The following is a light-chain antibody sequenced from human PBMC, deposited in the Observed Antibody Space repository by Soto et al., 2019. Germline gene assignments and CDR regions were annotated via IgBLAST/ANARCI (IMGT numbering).Light chain of an antibody. J-gene: IGKJ4*01. V-gene: IGKV3-11*01. CDR1: QSVGTF. CDR3: EQRSNWPPALT. CDR2: DAS. Sequence: EIVLTQSPATLSLSPGERATLSCRASQSVGTFLAWYQHKPGQAPRLLIYDASNRATGVPARFGGSGSGTDFTLTISSLEPEDFAVYYCEQRSNWPPALTFGGGTKVEIK.